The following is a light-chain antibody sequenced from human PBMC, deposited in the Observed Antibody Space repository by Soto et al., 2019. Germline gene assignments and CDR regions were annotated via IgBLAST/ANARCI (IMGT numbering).Light chain of an antibody. V-gene: IGLV1-44*01. CDR1: SSNIATNS. CDR3: AAWDDSLNGRV. Sequence: QPVLTQPPSASGTPGQRVTISCSGSSSNIATNSVDWYQHLPGTAPKLLIYLNDQRPSGVPDRFSGSRSGTSASLAISGLQSDDEADYYCAAWDDSLNGRVFGGGTKLTVL. CDR2: LND. J-gene: IGLJ3*02.